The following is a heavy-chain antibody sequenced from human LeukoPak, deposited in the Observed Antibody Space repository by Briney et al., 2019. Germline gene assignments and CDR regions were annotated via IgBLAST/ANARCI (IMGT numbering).Heavy chain of an antibody. CDR3: AKGSVGNADFAS. CDR1: GFTFSSFS. CDR2: IIVSGTT. J-gene: IGHJ4*02. Sequence: GGSLRLSRAASGFTFSSFSMTWVRQAPGKGLERVSSIIVSGTTYYADSVKGRFTISRDSFRGTLFLQMDSLRVEDTAVYFCAKGSVGNADFASWGQGALVTVSS. D-gene: IGHD6-25*01. V-gene: IGHV3-23*01.